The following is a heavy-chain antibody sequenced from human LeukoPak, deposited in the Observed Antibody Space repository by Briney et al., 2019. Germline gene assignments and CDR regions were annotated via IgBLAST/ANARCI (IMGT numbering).Heavy chain of an antibody. V-gene: IGHV3-21*01. D-gene: IGHD3-3*01. CDR3: ARDERSTIFGVVFYYMDV. CDR2: ISSSSSYI. CDR1: GFTIRSYS. J-gene: IGHJ6*03. Sequence: GVSLRLSCAASGFTIRSYSMNWVRQAPGKGLEWVSSISSSSSYIYYADSVKGRFTISRDNAKNSLYLQMNSLRAEDTAVYYCARDERSTIFGVVFYYMDVWGKGTTVTVSS.